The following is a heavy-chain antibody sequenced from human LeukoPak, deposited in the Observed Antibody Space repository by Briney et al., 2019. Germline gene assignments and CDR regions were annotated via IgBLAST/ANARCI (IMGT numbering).Heavy chain of an antibody. J-gene: IGHJ4*02. D-gene: IGHD5-18*01. CDR2: IYSGGST. Sequence: GGSLRLSCAASGFTVSSNYMSWVRQAPGKGLEWVSVIYSGGSTYYADSVKGRFTISRDNSKNTLYLQMNSLRAEDTAVYYCARVGVQLWYWGGGYFDYWGQGTLVTVSS. CDR1: GFTVSSNY. CDR3: ARVGVQLWYWGGGYFDY. V-gene: IGHV3-53*01.